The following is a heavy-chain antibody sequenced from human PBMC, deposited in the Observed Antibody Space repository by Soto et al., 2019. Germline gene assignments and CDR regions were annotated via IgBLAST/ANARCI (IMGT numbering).Heavy chain of an antibody. V-gene: IGHV4-4*02. D-gene: IGHD2-8*02. J-gene: IGHJ4*02. CDR1: GGSVSSSYW. Sequence: QVQLRESGPRLVKPSGTLSLTCAVSGGSVSSSYWWTWVRQAPGKGLQWIGEIYHNGITNYNPSLRSRLSMSVDKSNSEFSLSLTSVTAADTAVYYCATLPPRSLVVCTEMPTWDQGIVVTVSS. CDR3: ATLPPRSLVVCTEMPT. CDR2: IYHNGIT.